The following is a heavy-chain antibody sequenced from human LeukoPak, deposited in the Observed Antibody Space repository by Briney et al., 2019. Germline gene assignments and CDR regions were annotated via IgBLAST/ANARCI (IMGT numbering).Heavy chain of an antibody. CDR3: ARDRLWFGELQITGFDP. CDR1: GFTFSSYA. D-gene: IGHD3-10*01. Sequence: PGGSLRLSCAASGFTFSSYAMHWLRQAPGKGLEGVAVISYDGSNKYYADSVKVRFTISRDNSKNTLDLQMNSVRAEDTAAYYCARDRLWFGELQITGFDPWGQGTLVTVYS. J-gene: IGHJ5*02. V-gene: IGHV3-30*04. CDR2: ISYDGSNK.